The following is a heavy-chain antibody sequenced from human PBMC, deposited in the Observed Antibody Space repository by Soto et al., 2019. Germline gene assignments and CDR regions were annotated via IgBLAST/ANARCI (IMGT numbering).Heavy chain of an antibody. CDR2: IWHDGKNK. Sequence: QVQVVESGGGVVQPGTSLRLSCAASGFTFSNFGMHWVRQAPGKGLEWVAVIWHDGKNKYYADSVEGRFTISRDNSKNTLNLQMNSLRAEDTAVYYCARDPGKDGAIAYWGQGTLVIVSS. CDR1: GFTFSNFG. J-gene: IGHJ4*02. D-gene: IGHD3-10*01. CDR3: ARDPGKDGAIAY. V-gene: IGHV3-33*01.